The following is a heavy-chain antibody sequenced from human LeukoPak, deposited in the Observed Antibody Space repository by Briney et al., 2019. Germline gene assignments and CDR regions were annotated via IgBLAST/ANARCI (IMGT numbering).Heavy chain of an antibody. J-gene: IGHJ4*02. CDR3: ARVAGSGSYYAIGLFDY. Sequence: GGSLRLSCAASGFTFSSYSMNWVRQAQGTGLEWVSSISSSSSYIYYADSVKGRFTISRDNAKNSLYLQMNSLRAEDTAVYYCARVAGSGSYYAIGLFDYWGQGTLVTVSS. D-gene: IGHD3-10*01. V-gene: IGHV3-21*01. CDR1: GFTFSSYS. CDR2: ISSSSSYI.